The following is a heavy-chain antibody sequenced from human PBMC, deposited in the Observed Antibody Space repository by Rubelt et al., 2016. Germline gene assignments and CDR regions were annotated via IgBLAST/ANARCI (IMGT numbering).Heavy chain of an antibody. Sequence: QLQLQESGPGLVKPSETLSLTCTVSGGSISSSSYYWGWIRQPPGKGLEWIGSIYYSGSTNYNPSLKGRVTMSVDTSKNQFSLKLSSVTAADTAVYYCAGSPGFDYWGQGTLVTVSS. CDR2: IYYSGST. D-gene: IGHD2-15*01. J-gene: IGHJ4*02. CDR1: GGSISSSSYY. V-gene: IGHV4-39*07. CDR3: AGSPGFDY.